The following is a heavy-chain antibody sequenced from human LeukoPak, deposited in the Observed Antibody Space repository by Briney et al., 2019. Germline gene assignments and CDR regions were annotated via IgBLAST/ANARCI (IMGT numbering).Heavy chain of an antibody. J-gene: IGHJ4*02. Sequence: SVKVSCKASGGTFSSYAISWVRQAPGQGLEWMGGVIPIFGTANYAQKFQGRVTITADESTSTAYMELSSLRSEDTAVYYCARGQSYDFWSTISYYFDYWGQGTLVTVSS. CDR3: ARGQSYDFWSTISYYFDY. CDR1: GGTFSSYA. D-gene: IGHD3-3*01. V-gene: IGHV1-69*13. CDR2: VIPIFGTA.